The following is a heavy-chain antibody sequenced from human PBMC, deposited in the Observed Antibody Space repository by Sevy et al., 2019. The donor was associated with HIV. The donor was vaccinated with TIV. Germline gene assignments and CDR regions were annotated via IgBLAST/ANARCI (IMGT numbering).Heavy chain of an antibody. V-gene: IGHV3-30-3*01. J-gene: IGHJ6*02. D-gene: IGHD5-18*01. CDR3: ARDRDPRRYSYGLGXDV. CDR1: GFTFSTYA. CDR2: ISYDGSNK. Sequence: GGSLRLSCAASGFTFSTYAMHWVRQAPGKGLEWVAVISYDGSNKYYADSVKGRFTISRDNSKNTLFLQMDSLRAEDTVVYFCARDRDPRRYSYGLGXDVWGQXTTVTVSS.